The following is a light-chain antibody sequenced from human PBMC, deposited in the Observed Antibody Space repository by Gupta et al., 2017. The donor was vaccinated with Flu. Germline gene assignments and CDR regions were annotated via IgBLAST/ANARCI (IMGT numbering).Light chain of an antibody. J-gene: IGLJ3*02. Sequence: QVVLTQSPSASASLGASVKLTCTLSSGHGTYAIAWNQKHPQKGPRYLMTLYSDGRHTRGDGIPDRFSGSTAGAERYRTISSLQSEDEADYYCQTWGTGIGVFGGGTELTVL. CDR3: QTWGTGIGV. CDR2: LYSDGRH. V-gene: IGLV4-69*01. CDR1: SGHGTYA.